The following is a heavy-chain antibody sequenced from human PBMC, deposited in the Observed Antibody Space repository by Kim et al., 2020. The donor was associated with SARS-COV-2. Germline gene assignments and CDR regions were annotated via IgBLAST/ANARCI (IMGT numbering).Heavy chain of an antibody. Sequence: DSRKGRFTISRDNPNNIMFLQLDSLRTEDTAVYYCAREGQSSGRAGSFDVWGQGTLVTVSS. J-gene: IGHJ3*01. D-gene: IGHD1-1*01. V-gene: IGHV3-21*06. CDR3: AREGQSSGRAGSFDV.